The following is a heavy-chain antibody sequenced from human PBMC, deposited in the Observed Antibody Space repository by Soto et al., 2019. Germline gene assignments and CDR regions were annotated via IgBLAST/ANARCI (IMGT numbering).Heavy chain of an antibody. V-gene: IGHV4-39*01. CDR3: ARHEGDGNVWPLDY. CDR2: IHYSGST. J-gene: IGHJ4*02. CDR1: GDSIGTTHSY. D-gene: IGHD2-15*01. Sequence: ETLSLTCTVSGDSIGTTHSYWAWIRQSPGKGLEWIGNIHYSGSTYYMPSLRSRVTLSVDTSKNQFSLRLTSVTAEDTAVYYCARHEGDGNVWPLDYWGQGILVTVSS.